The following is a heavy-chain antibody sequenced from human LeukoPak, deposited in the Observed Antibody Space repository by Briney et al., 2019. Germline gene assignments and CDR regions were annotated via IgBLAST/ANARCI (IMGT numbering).Heavy chain of an antibody. Sequence: GGSLRLSCAASGFTVSSNYMSWVRQAPGKGLEWVSVIYSGGSTYYADSVKGRFTISRDNSKNTLYLQMNSLRAEDTAVYYCAKDLGEFYGYFDYWGQGTLVTVSS. CDR2: IYSGGST. D-gene: IGHD3-16*01. V-gene: IGHV3-53*01. CDR1: GFTVSSNY. J-gene: IGHJ4*02. CDR3: AKDLGEFYGYFDY.